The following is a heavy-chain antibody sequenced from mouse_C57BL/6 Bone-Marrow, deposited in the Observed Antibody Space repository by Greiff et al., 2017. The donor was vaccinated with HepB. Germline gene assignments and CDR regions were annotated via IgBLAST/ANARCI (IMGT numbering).Heavy chain of an antibody. J-gene: IGHJ3*01. Sequence: EVKLMESGGGLVKPGGSLKLSCAASGFTFSSYTMSWVRQTPEKRLEWVATISGGGGNTYYPDSVKGRFTISRDNAKNTLYLQMSSLRSEDTALYYCASDYYGSSYAWFAYWGQGTLVTVSA. CDR3: ASDYYGSSYAWFAY. V-gene: IGHV5-9*01. D-gene: IGHD1-1*01. CDR1: GFTFSSYT. CDR2: ISGGGGNT.